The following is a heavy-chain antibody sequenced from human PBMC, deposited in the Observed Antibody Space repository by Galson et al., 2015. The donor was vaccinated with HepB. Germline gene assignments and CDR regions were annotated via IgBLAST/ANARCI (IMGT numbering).Heavy chain of an antibody. Sequence: SLRLSCAASGFTFSTYAMSWVRQAPGKGLEWVALISYDGSNEYYADSVKGRFTISRDNSKNTLYLQMNGLRAEDTAIYYCARSGYGSSWHFDYWGQGTLVTVSS. J-gene: IGHJ4*02. V-gene: IGHV3-30-3*01. CDR2: ISYDGSNE. CDR1: GFTFSTYA. CDR3: ARSGYGSSWHFDY. D-gene: IGHD6-13*01.